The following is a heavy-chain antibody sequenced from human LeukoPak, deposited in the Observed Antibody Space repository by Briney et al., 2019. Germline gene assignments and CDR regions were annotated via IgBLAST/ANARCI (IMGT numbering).Heavy chain of an antibody. V-gene: IGHV3-23*01. CDR1: GFTFSSYA. CDR2: TSGSGGST. D-gene: IGHD4-17*01. J-gene: IGHJ5*02. CDR3: AKDPTVTTGFDP. Sequence: GGSLRLSCAASGFTFSSYAMSWVRQAPGKGLEWVSATSGSGGSTYYADSVKGRFTISRDNSKNTLYLQMNSLRAEDTAVYYCAKDPTVTTGFDPWGQGTLVTVSS.